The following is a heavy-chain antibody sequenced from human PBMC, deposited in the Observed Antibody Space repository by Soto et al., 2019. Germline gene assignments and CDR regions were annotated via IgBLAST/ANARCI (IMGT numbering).Heavy chain of an antibody. CDR2: IYYSGST. D-gene: IGHD3-10*01. CDR1: GGSISSYY. V-gene: IGHV4-59*01. J-gene: IGHJ6*02. CDR3: ARGGFTMVRGVIGYYYYGMDV. Sequence: SETLSLTCTVSGGSISSYYWSWIRQPPGKGLEWIGYIYYSGSTNYNPSLKSRVTISVDTSKNQFSLKLSSVTAADTAVYYCARGGFTMVRGVIGYYYYGMDVWGQGNTVT.